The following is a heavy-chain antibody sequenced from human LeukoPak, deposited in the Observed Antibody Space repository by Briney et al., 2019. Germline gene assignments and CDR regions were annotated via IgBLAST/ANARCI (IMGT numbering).Heavy chain of an antibody. J-gene: IGHJ4*02. CDR3: AKDYPLGY. D-gene: IGHD3-16*02. CDR1: GFTFSSYA. Sequence: PGGSLRLSCAASGFTFSSYAMNWVRQAPGKGLEWVSQISGSGGSTYYADSVRGRFTISRDNSKNTVYLQMNSLRAEDTAAYYCAKDYPLGYWGQGSLVTVTS. V-gene: IGHV3-23*01. CDR2: ISGSGGST.